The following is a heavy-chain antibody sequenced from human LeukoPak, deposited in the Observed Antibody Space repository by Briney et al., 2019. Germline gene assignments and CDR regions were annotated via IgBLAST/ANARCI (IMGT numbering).Heavy chain of an antibody. Sequence: KPGESLRISCRGSGYSFTSHWITWGRQMPGKGLEWLGRIDPSDSYTTYSPSFEGHVTMSADKSISTAYLQWSSLKASDTAMYYCAIKYYYYYGMDVWGQGTTVTVSS. CDR1: GYSFTSHW. V-gene: IGHV5-10-1*01. J-gene: IGHJ6*02. CDR2: IDPSDSYT. CDR3: AIKYYYYYGMDV.